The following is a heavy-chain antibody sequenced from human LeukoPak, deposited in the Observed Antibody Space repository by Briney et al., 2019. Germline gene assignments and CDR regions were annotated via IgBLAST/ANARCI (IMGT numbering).Heavy chain of an antibody. CDR3: ARRGYCSSTSCYEYWFDP. CDR1: GCSISSYSFY. Sequence: SGALSLTCTVSGCSISSYSFYWGWNRQPPGKGLGWIGSIYYSGSTYYNPSLKSRLTISVDTSKNQFSLKLSSVTATDTAVYYCARRGYCSSTSCYEYWFDPWGQGTLVTVSS. J-gene: IGHJ5*02. V-gene: IGHV4-39*01. CDR2: IYYSGST. D-gene: IGHD2-2*01.